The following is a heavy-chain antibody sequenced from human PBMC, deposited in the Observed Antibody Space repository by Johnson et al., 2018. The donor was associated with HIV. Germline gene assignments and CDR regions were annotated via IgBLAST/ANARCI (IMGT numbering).Heavy chain of an antibody. Sequence: QLVESGGGLVQPGRSLRLSCAASGFTFDDFAMHWVRQVPGKGLEWVSGISWNSGSIGYADSVKGRFTISRDNAKNSLYLQMNSLRAEDTAVYFCASQVRGLLGLRWAMWG. D-gene: IGHD3-10*01. CDR1: GFTFDDFA. CDR2: ISWNSGSI. V-gene: IGHV3-9*01. J-gene: IGHJ1*01. CDR3: ASQVRGLLGLRWAM.